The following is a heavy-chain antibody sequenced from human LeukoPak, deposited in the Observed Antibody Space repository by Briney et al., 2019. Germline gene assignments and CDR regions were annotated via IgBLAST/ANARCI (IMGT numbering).Heavy chain of an antibody. D-gene: IGHD5-12*01. CDR3: AKADIVATILGALDY. J-gene: IGHJ4*02. Sequence: GGSLRLSCAASGFTFSRYAMSWVRQAPGKGLEWVSAISGSGGSTYYADSVKGRFTIYRDNSKNTPYLQMNSLRAEDTAVYYCAKADIVATILGALDYWGQGTLVTVSS. V-gene: IGHV3-23*01. CDR2: ISGSGGST. CDR1: GFTFSRYA.